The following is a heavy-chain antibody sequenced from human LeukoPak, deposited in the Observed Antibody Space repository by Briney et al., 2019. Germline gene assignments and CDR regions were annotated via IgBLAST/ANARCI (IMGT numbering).Heavy chain of an antibody. CDR2: FDPEDGET. CDR1: GYTLTELS. J-gene: IGHJ4*02. CDR3: ATYYYDSSGEGFIDY. Sequence: ASVKVSCKVSGYTLTELSMHWVRQAPGKGLEWMGGFDPEDGETSYAQKFQGRVTMTEDTSTDTAYMELSSLRSEDTAVYYCATYYYDSSGEGFIDYWGQGTLVTVSS. D-gene: IGHD3-22*01. V-gene: IGHV1-24*01.